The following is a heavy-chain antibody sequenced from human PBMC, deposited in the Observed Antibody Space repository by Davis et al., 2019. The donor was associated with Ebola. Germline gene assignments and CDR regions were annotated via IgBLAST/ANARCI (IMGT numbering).Heavy chain of an antibody. Sequence: PSETLSLTCAVYGGSFSAYYWSWIRQPPGKGLEWIGEINHSGSTNYNPSLKSRLTISVDTSKNQFSLKLSSVTAADTAVYYCARDWDRRFDPWGQGTLVTVSS. CDR2: INHSGST. D-gene: IGHD7-27*01. CDR1: GGSFSAYY. CDR3: ARDWDRRFDP. J-gene: IGHJ5*02. V-gene: IGHV4-34*01.